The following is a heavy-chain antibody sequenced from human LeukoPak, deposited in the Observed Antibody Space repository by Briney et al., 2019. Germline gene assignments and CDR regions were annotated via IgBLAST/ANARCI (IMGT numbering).Heavy chain of an antibody. CDR3: ARSGGKEVAGTDIDY. D-gene: IGHD6-19*01. CDR2: IITIFGTT. J-gene: IGHJ4*02. Sequence: ASVKLSCKASGVTFSSYAISWVRQAPGQGLEWMSEIITIFGTTNYAHKFQGRVTISTDESKSSAYLEMSSLRSEDTAVYYCARSGGKEVAGTDIDYWGQGTLVTVSS. V-gene: IGHV1-69*05. CDR1: GVTFSSYA.